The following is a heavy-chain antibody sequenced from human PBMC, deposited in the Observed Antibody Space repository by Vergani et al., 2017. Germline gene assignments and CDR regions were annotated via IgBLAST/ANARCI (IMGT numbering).Heavy chain of an antibody. CDR1: GFTFSSYG. CDR3: AKRSGYYLNWFDP. J-gene: IGHJ5*02. CDR2: IRYDGSNK. Sequence: QVHLVESGGGVVQPGRSLRLSCATSGFTFSSYGMHWVRQAPGKGLEWVAFIRYDGSNKYYADSVKGRFTISRDNSKNTLYLQMNSLRAEDTAVYYCAKRSGYYLNWFDPWGQGTLVTVSS. D-gene: IGHD3-22*01. V-gene: IGHV3-30*02.